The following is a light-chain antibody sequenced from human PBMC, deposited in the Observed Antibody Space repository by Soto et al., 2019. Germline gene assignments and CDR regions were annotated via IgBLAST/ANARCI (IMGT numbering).Light chain of an antibody. CDR1: QSINTW. CDR3: QQYNSYS. CDR2: DAS. Sequence: DIQMTQSPSTLSASVGGRVTITCRASQSINTWLAWYQQKPGKAPKLLIHDASSLQSGVPSRFSGSGSGTEFTLTLSSLQPDDFATYYCQQYNSYSFGQGTKVDIK. V-gene: IGKV1-5*01. J-gene: IGKJ1*01.